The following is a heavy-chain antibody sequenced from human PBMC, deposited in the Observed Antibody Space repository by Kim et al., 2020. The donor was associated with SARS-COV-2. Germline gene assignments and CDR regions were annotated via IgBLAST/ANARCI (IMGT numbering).Heavy chain of an antibody. CDR1: GFTFSSYA. J-gene: IGHJ3*02. V-gene: IGHV3-23*01. Sequence: GGSLRLSCAASGFTFSSYAMSWVRQAPGKGLEWVSAISGSGGSTYYADSVKGRFTISRDNSKNTLYLQMNSLRAEDTAVYYCAKPVVVVPAADDAFDIWGQGTMVTVSS. D-gene: IGHD2-2*01. CDR3: AKPVVVVPAADDAFDI. CDR2: ISGSGGST.